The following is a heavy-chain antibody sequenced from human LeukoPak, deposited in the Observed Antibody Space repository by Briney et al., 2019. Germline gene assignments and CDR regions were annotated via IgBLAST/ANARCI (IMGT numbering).Heavy chain of an antibody. CDR2: IYTSGST. V-gene: IGHV4-61*02. Sequence: SSETLSLTCTVSGGSISSGSYYWSWIRQPAGKGLEWIVRIYTSGSTNYNPSLKSRVTISVDTSKTQFSLKLNSVTAADTAVFYCAANSADYNTLGSSYKVWGQGTLVTISS. CDR1: GGSISSGSYY. CDR3: AANSADYNTLGSSYKV. J-gene: IGHJ4*02. D-gene: IGHD3-10*01.